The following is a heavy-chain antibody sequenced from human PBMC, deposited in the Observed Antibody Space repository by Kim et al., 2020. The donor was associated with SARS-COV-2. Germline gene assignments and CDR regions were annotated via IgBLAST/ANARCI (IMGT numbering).Heavy chain of an antibody. D-gene: IGHD3-22*01. Sequence: GESLKISCKGSGYSFTSYWISWVRQMPGKDLEWMGRIDPSDSYTNYSPSFQGHVTISADKSISTAYLQWSSLKASDTAMYYCARQGYYYDSSGYSSTFDYWGQGTLVTVSS. CDR1: GYSFTSYW. CDR3: ARQGYYYDSSGYSSTFDY. V-gene: IGHV5-10-1*01. CDR2: IDPSDSYT. J-gene: IGHJ4*02.